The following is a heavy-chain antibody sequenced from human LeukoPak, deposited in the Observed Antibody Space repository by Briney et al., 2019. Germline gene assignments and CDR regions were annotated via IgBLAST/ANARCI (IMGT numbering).Heavy chain of an antibody. V-gene: IGHV4-39*07. D-gene: IGHD2-15*01. CDR3: ARGTVGYCSGGSCQGWFDP. J-gene: IGHJ5*02. Sequence: SETLSLTCTVSGGSINNINYYWGWIRQPPGKGLEWIGNIYYSGPTYYNPSLKSRVTISIDTSRNQFSLKLSSVTAADTAVYYCARGTVGYCSGGSCQGWFDPWGQGTLVTVSS. CDR2: IYYSGPT. CDR1: GGSINNINYY.